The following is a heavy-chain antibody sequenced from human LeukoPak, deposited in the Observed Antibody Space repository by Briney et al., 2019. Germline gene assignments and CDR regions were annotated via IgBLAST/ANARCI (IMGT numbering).Heavy chain of an antibody. CDR1: GFTFSSYA. CDR2: ISGSGGST. Sequence: GGSLRLSCAASGFTFSSYAMSWVRQAPGKGLEWVSAISGSGGSTYYADSVRGRFTISRDNSKNTLYLQMNSLRAEDTAVYYCARVKRDCSGGTCYSYDYWGQGTLVTVSS. CDR3: ARVKRDCSGGTCYSYDY. V-gene: IGHV3-23*01. J-gene: IGHJ4*02. D-gene: IGHD2-15*01.